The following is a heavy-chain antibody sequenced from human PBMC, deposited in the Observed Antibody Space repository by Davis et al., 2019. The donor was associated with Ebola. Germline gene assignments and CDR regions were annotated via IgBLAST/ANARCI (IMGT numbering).Heavy chain of an antibody. V-gene: IGHV3-9*01. J-gene: IGHJ4*02. CDR3: IRNSIEGATTFEN. CDR1: GFTFDDYA. Sequence: PGGSLRLSCAASGFTFDDYAMHWVRQAPGKGLEWVSGISWNSGSIGYADSVKGRFTISRDNAKNSLYLQMNSLRAEDTAMYYCIRNSIEGATTFENWGQGTLVTVSS. D-gene: IGHD1-26*01. CDR2: ISWNSGSI.